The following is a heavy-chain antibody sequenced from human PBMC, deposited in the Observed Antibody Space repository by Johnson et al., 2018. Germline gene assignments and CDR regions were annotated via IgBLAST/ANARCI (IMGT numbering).Heavy chain of an antibody. D-gene: IGHD5-18*01. V-gene: IGHV3-48*01. CDR1: GFTFSTYS. Sequence: VQLVESGGGLVQPGGSQRLRLSCAASGFTFSTYSMIWVRQAPGKGLEWVSYISTSSSTIYYADSVKGRFTISRGEAKNSLYLQMNGLRAEDTAVYYCARGLGYAYGFYYYYYIDVWGKGTTVTVSS. CDR3: ARGLGYAYGFYYYYYIDV. J-gene: IGHJ6*03. CDR2: ISTSSSTI.